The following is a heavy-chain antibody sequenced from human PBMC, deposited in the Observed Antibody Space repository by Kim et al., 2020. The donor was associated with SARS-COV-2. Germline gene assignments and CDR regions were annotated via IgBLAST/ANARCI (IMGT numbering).Heavy chain of an antibody. J-gene: IGHJ4*02. D-gene: IGHD3-22*01. V-gene: IGHV4-39*01. CDR3: ARQIYYYDSNESVYYFDY. CDR2: IYYSGST. Sequence: SETLSLTCTVSGGSISSSSYYWGWIRQPPGKGLEWIGSIYYSGSTYYNPSLKSRVTISVDTSKNQFSLKLSSVTAADTAVYYCARQIYYYDSNESVYYFDYWGQGTLVTVSS. CDR1: GGSISSSSYY.